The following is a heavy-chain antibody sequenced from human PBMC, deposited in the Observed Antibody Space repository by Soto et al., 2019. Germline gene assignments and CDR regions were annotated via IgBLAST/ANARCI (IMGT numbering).Heavy chain of an antibody. Sequence: RASVKVSCKASGGTFSNYAISWVRQAPGQGLEWMGGITPIFGTTTYAQRLQGRVTITADESATTAHMELSSLRSEDTAVYYCARVITVTPVGYYGMDVWGQGTTGTVSS. CDR2: ITPIFGTT. CDR3: ARVITVTPVGYYGMDV. D-gene: IGHD4-17*01. CDR1: GGTFSNYA. J-gene: IGHJ6*02. V-gene: IGHV1-69*13.